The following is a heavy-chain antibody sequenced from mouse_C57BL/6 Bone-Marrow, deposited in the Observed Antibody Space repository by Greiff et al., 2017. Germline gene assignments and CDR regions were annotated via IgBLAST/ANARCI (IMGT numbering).Heavy chain of an antibody. CDR1: GYAFSSSW. J-gene: IGHJ1*03. D-gene: IGHD1-1*01. V-gene: IGHV1-82*01. CDR2: IYPGDGDT. Sequence: QVQLQQSGPELVKPGASVKISCKASGYAFSSSWMNWVKQRPGKGLEWIGRIYPGDGDTNYNGKFKGKATLTADKSSSTAYMQLSSLTSEDSAVYFCATPTTVVARRYFDVWGTGTTVTVSS. CDR3: ATPTTVVARRYFDV.